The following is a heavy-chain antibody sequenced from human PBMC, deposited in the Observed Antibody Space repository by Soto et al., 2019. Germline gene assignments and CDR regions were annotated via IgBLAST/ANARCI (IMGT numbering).Heavy chain of an antibody. CDR1: GFTFSSSA. D-gene: IGHD2-2*01. V-gene: IGHV3-23*01. CDR2: ISGSGDRT. J-gene: IGHJ4*02. Sequence: GGSLRLSCAASGFTFSSSAMSWVRQAPGKGPEWVSVISGSGDRTYYADSVRGRFTISRDHSNNTLHLQMNSLRAEDTAVYYCAKSMSTSSYATSDYWGQGTLVTVSS. CDR3: AKSMSTSSYATSDY.